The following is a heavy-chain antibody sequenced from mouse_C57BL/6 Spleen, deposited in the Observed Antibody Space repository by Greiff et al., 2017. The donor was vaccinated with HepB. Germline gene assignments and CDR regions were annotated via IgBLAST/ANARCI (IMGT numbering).Heavy chain of an antibody. V-gene: IGHV1-74*01. CDR1: GYTFTSYW. CDR3: AIGNWYFDV. J-gene: IGHJ1*03. Sequence: QVQLQQPGAELVKPGASVKVSCKASGYTFTSYWMHWVKQRPGQGLEWIGRIHPSDSDTNSNQKFKGKATLTVDKSSSTAYMQLSILTSEDSAVSYCAIGNWYFDVWGTGTTVTVSS. CDR2: IHPSDSDT.